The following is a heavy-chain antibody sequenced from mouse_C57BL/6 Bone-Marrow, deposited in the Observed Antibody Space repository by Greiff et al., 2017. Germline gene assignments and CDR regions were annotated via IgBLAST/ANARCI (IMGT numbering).Heavy chain of an antibody. J-gene: IGHJ2*01. CDR3: ARVPSSYYFDY. CDR2: ISYDGSN. D-gene: IGHD1-1*01. Sequence: EVQLQESGPGLVKPSQSLSLTCSVTGYSITSGYYWNWIRQFPGNKLEWMGYISYDGSNNYNPSLKNRISITRDTSKNQFFLKLKSVTTEDTATYYCARVPSSYYFDYWGQGTTLTVSS. V-gene: IGHV3-6*01. CDR1: GYSITSGYY.